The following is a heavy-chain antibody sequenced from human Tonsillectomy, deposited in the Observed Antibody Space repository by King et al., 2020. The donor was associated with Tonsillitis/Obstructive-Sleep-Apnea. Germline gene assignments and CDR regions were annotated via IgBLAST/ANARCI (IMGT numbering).Heavy chain of an antibody. V-gene: IGHV3-23*04. D-gene: IGHD3-10*01. CDR2: ISGSGGST. CDR3: AKGSITMVRGVIIKPSNYFDY. CDR1: GFTFSSYA. J-gene: IGHJ4*02. Sequence: VQLVQPGGGLVQPGGSLRLSCAASGFTFSSYAMSWVRQAPGKGLEWVSAISGSGGSTYYADSVKGRFTISRDNSKNTLYLQMNSLRAEDTAVYYCAKGSITMVRGVIIKPSNYFDYWGQGTLVTVSS.